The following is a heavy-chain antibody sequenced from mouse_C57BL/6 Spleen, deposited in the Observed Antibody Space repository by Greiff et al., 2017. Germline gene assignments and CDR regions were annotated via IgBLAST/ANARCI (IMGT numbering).Heavy chain of an antibody. Sequence: QVQLKESGPGLVAPSQSLSITCTVSGFSLTSYGVHWVRQPPGKGLEWLVVIWSDGSTTYNSALKSRLSISKDNSKSQVFLKMNSLQTDDTAMYYCARHISDYSNYEAMDYWGQGTSVTVSS. CDR1: GFSLTSYG. CDR2: IWSDGST. CDR3: ARHISDYSNYEAMDY. V-gene: IGHV2-6-1*01. J-gene: IGHJ4*01. D-gene: IGHD2-5*01.